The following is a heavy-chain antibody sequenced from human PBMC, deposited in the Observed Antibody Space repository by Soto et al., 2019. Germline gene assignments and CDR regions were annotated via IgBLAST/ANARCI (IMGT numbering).Heavy chain of an antibody. CDR3: ARDLPPVDY. J-gene: IGHJ4*02. V-gene: IGHV1-18*01. CDR1: GYTFSSYH. CDR2: NSAYNGNT. Sequence: QIQLVQSGAEVKKPGASVKVSCKASGYTFSSYHITWVRQAPGQGLEWMGWNSAYNGNTNYAQNLQGRVTMTTDPSTSTAYMELRSLRSDDTAVYYCARDLPPVDYWGQGTLVTVSS.